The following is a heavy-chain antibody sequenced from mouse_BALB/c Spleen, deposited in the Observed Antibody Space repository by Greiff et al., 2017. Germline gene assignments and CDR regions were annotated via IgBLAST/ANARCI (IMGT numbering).Heavy chain of an antibody. Sequence: EVKLVESGPGFVKPSQSLSLTCSVTGYSITSGYYWNWIRQFPGNKLEWMGYISYDGSNNYNPSLKNRISITRDTSKNQFFLKLNSVTTEDTATYYCARGGATLDYWGQGTTLTVSS. D-gene: IGHD3-1*01. CDR1: GYSITSGYY. CDR2: ISYDGSN. V-gene: IGHV3-6*02. CDR3: ARGGATLDY. J-gene: IGHJ2*01.